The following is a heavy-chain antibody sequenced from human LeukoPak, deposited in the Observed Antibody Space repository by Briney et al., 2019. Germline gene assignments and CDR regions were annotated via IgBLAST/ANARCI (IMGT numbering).Heavy chain of an antibody. D-gene: IGHD2-2*01. CDR2: IYYSGST. V-gene: IGHV4-59*08. J-gene: IGHJ6*02. Sequence: SETLSLTCTVSGGSISSYYWSWIRQPPGKGLEWIGYIYYSGSTNYNPSLKSRVTISVDTSKNQFSLKLSSVTAADTAVYYCARHRCSSTSCYDMPYYYYGMDVWGQGTTVTVSS. CDR1: GGSISSYY. CDR3: ARHRCSSTSCYDMPYYYYGMDV.